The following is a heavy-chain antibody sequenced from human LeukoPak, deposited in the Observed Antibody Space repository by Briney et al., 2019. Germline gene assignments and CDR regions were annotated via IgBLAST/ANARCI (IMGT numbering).Heavy chain of an antibody. J-gene: IGHJ4*02. CDR2: IIPIFGTA. Sequence: GASVKVSCKASGGTFSSYAISWVRQAPGQGLEWMGGIIPIFGTANYAQKFQGRVTITTDESTSTAYMELSSLRSEDTAVYCCASSEDSSGWNAFDYWGQGTLVTVSS. D-gene: IGHD6-19*01. CDR1: GGTFSSYA. CDR3: ASSEDSSGWNAFDY. V-gene: IGHV1-69*05.